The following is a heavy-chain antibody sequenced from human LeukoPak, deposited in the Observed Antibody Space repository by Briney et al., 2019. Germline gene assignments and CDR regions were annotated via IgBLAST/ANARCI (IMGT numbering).Heavy chain of an antibody. CDR3: ARLTTMTTTGGPFDY. CDR1: GFTFSSYE. CDR2: ITSSGNTI. D-gene: IGHD4-17*01. V-gene: IGHV3-48*03. J-gene: IGHJ4*02. Sequence: PGGSLRLSCAASGFTFSSYEMNWVRQAPGKGLEWVSYITSSGNTIYYADSVKGRFTIPRDNAKNSLYLQMNSLRAEDTAVYYCARLTTMTTTGGPFDYWGQGTLVTVSS.